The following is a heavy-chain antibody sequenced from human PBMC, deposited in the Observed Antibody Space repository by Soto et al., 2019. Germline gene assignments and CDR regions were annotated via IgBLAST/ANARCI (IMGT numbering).Heavy chain of an antibody. J-gene: IGHJ6*02. CDR2: ISYDGSNK. CDR3: ARGHYYYGMDV. Sequence: SGFTFSSYGMHWVRQAPGKGLEWVAVISYDGSNKYYADSVKGRFTISRDNSKNTLYLQMNSLRAEDTAVYYCARGHYYYGMDVWGQGTTVTVS. V-gene: IGHV3-30*19. CDR1: GFTFSSYG.